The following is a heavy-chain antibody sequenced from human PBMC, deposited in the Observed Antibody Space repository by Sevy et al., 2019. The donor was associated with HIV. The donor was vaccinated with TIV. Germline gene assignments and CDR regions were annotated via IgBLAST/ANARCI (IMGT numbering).Heavy chain of an antibody. CDR2: ISGSGGST. D-gene: IGHD2-21*02. CDR1: GFTFSSYA. V-gene: IGHV3-23*01. Sequence: GGSLRLSCAASGFTFSSYAMSWVRQAPGKGLEWVSAISGSGGSTYYADSVKGQFTISRDNSKNTLYLQMNSLRAEDKAVHYCAKDDLAYCGGDCYSDDFDIWGQGTMVTASS. CDR3: AKDDLAYCGGDCYSDDFDI. J-gene: IGHJ3*02.